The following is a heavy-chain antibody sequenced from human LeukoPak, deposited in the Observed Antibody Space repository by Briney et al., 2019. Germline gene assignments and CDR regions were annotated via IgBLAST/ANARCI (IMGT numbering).Heavy chain of an antibody. Sequence: GGSLRLSCTASSGYSMNWVRQAPGKGLEWVAYISSASSTIHYADSVEGRFTISRDNAQNSLNLQMNSLRAEDTAVYYCAREGVGYGYFGYMDVWGKGTTVTVSS. V-gene: IGHV3-48*04. CDR3: AREGVGYGYFGYMDV. D-gene: IGHD5-18*01. CDR2: ISSASSTI. J-gene: IGHJ6*03. CDR1: SGYS.